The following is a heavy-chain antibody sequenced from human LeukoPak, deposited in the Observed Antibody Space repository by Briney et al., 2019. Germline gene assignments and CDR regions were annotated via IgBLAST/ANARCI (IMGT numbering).Heavy chain of an antibody. J-gene: IGHJ4*03. V-gene: IGHV3-23*01. D-gene: IGHD6-19*01. CDR3: AKTTDGYSSGRYPGWPIDY. CDR2: ISGSGGDT. CDR1: GFTFRSYA. Sequence: GGSLRLSCAASGFTFRSYAIDWGRKAPKKGLECVSGISGSGGDTYFADSVKGRFTISRDNSKNTVFLQMDSLRAEDTAVYYCAKTTDGYSSGRYPGWPIDYWGHGTLVTVSS.